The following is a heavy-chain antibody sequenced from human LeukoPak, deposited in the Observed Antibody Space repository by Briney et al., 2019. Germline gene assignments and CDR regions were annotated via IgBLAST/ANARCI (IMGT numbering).Heavy chain of an antibody. CDR3: ARTRYSSSGFYYYGMDV. J-gene: IGHJ6*02. CDR2: INPSGGST. D-gene: IGHD6-6*01. CDR1: GYTFTSYY. Sequence: ASVKVSCKASGYTFTSYYMHWVRQAPGQGLEWMGIINPSGGSTSYAQKFQGRVSMTRDTSTSTAYMELRSLRSDDTAVYYCARTRYSSSGFYYYGMDVWGQGTTVTVSS. V-gene: IGHV1-46*01.